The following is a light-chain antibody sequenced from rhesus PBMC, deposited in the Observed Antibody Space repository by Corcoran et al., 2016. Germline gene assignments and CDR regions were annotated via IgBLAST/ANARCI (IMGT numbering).Light chain of an antibody. CDR2: ADN. CDR1: DLGTKN. J-gene: IGLJ1*01. CDR3: QVWDSSSRRYV. Sequence: SSDLTQRPSVSAASGQTARITCGGADLGTKNVHWYQQSPSQAPILVIYADNKRPSGISERFSGSNSGNTASLTVTRVEAGDEADYYCQVWDSSSRRYVFGTGTRLIVL. V-gene: IGLV3-25*02.